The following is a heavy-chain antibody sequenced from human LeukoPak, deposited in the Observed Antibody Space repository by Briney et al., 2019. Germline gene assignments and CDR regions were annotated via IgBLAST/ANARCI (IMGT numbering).Heavy chain of an antibody. D-gene: IGHD3-22*01. CDR1: GLTFSSYA. CDR2: ISGSGGST. Sequence: PGGSLRLSCAASGLTFSSYAMSWVRQAPGKGLEWVSAISGSGGSTYYADSVKGRFTISRDNSKNTLYLQMDSLRAEETAVYYCARIPIVLITSGGYWGQGTLVTVSS. J-gene: IGHJ4*02. CDR3: ARIPIVLITSGGY. V-gene: IGHV3-23*01.